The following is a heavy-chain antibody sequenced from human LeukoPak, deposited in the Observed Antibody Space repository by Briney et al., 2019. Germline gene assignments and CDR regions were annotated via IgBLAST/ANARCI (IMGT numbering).Heavy chain of an antibody. CDR3: ARDRGFWSGYLFHY. Sequence: GGSLRLSCRASGFTFSSYAMTWVRQAPGKGLEWVSVIKTDGTTDYADSVKGRLSISRDNSNNTLYLQMNSLRAEDTAVYYCARDRGFWSGYLFHYWGQGTLVTVSS. V-gene: IGHV3-23*01. CDR1: GFTFSSYA. J-gene: IGHJ4*02. D-gene: IGHD3-3*01. CDR2: IKTDGTT.